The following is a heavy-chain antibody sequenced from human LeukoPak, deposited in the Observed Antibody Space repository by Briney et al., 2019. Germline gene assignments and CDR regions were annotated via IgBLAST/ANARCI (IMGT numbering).Heavy chain of an antibody. CDR2: IIPIFGTA. J-gene: IGHJ6*03. Sequence: ASVKVSCKASGGTFSSYAISWVRQAPGQGLEWMGGIIPIFGTANYAQKFQGRVTITTDESTSTAYMELSSLRSEDTAVYYCASNTIFGVVINYYYYMDVWGKGTTVTVSS. D-gene: IGHD3-3*01. CDR3: ASNTIFGVVINYYYYMDV. CDR1: GGTFSSYA. V-gene: IGHV1-69*05.